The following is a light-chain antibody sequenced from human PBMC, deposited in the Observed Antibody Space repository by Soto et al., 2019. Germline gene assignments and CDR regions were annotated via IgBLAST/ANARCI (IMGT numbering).Light chain of an antibody. CDR3: QQSYNTSWT. Sequence: DIQMTQSPSSLSASVGDRVTITCQASQDISNYLNWYKQKPGKAPKXLIYDASNLETGVPSRFSGSGSGTDVTLTISSLQPEDFATYYCQQSYNTSWTFGQGTKVDI. CDR2: DAS. V-gene: IGKV1-33*01. CDR1: QDISNY. J-gene: IGKJ1*01.